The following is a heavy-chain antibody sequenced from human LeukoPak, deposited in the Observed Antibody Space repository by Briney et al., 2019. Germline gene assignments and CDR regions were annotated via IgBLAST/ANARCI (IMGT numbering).Heavy chain of an antibody. V-gene: IGHV3-74*01. Sequence: GGSLRLSCAASGFTISFYWMSWVRQAPGKGLVWVSRIKSDGSGTTYADSVKGRFTISRDNAKNTLYLQMNSLRAEDTAVYFCAREFRKPSTGDWGQGTLVTVSS. CDR3: AREFRKPSTGD. CDR2: IKSDGSGT. D-gene: IGHD1-14*01. J-gene: IGHJ4*02. CDR1: GFTISFYW.